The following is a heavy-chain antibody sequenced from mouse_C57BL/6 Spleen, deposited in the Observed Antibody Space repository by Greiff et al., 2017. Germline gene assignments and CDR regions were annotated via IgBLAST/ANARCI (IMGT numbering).Heavy chain of an antibody. Sequence: EVMLVESGGGLVQPGASLRLSCAASGFTFTDYYMSWVRQPPGKAPEWLALIRNKANGYTTEYTASVKGRFTISRDNSQNILYLHMNTLRADDSATYDCVKAVDPRPPGLQLAMDYWGQGTSVTVSS. CDR3: VKAVDPRPPGLQLAMDY. V-gene: IGHV7-4*01. CDR1: GFTFTDYY. CDR2: IRNKANGYTT. J-gene: IGHJ4*01. D-gene: IGHD6-1*01.